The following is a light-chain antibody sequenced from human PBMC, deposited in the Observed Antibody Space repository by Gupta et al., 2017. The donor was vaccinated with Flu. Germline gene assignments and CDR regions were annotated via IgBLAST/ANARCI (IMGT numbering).Light chain of an antibody. Sequence: DSQRTQSPSTLSASVGDRVTITCRASQSISSWLAWYQQKPGKAPKLLIYKASSLESGVPSRFSGSGSGTEFTLTTSSLQPDDFATYYCQQYNSYPLTFGHGTKVDIK. CDR1: QSISSW. J-gene: IGKJ3*01. CDR2: KAS. V-gene: IGKV1-5*03. CDR3: QQYNSYPLT.